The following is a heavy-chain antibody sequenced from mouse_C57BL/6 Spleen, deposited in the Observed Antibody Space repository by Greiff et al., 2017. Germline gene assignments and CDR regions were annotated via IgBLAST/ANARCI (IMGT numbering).Heavy chain of an antibody. CDR1: GYTFTSYW. J-gene: IGHJ1*03. Sequence: QVQLQQPGAELVKPGASVKMSCKASGYTFTSYWITWVKQRPGQGLEWIGDIYPGSGSTNYNEKFKSKATLTVDTPSSTAYMQLSSLTSEDSAVYYCARGTTVVATDWYFDVGGTGTTVTVSS. D-gene: IGHD1-1*01. V-gene: IGHV1-55*01. CDR3: ARGTTVVATDWYFDV. CDR2: IYPGSGST.